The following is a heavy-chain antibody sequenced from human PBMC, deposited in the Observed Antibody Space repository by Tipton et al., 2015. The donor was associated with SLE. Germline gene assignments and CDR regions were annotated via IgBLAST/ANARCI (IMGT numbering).Heavy chain of an antibody. V-gene: IGHV3-33*06. Sequence: SLRLSCAASGFTFSSYGMLWVRQAPGKGLEWVAVIWYDGSNKYYADSVKGRFTISRYNSENTLYLQMNSLRAVDTAVYYCAKGPRYSSSSIDYWGQGTLVTVSS. CDR3: AKGPRYSSSSIDY. D-gene: IGHD6-6*01. CDR2: IWYDGSNK. J-gene: IGHJ4*02. CDR1: GFTFSSYG.